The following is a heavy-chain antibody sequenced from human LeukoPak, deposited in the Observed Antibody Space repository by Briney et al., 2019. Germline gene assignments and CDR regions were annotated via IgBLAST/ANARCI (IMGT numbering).Heavy chain of an antibody. V-gene: IGHV4-4*07. D-gene: IGHD3-10*01. Sequence: SETLSLTCTVSDGSINTYYWSWIRQPAGKGLEWIGHIYTGGSTNYNPSPKSRVTMSLDTSKNQFSLKLSSVTAADTAVYYCARDKYYGSGNYGKYNWFDPWGQGALVTVSS. CDR2: IYTGGST. CDR3: ARDKYYGSGNYGKYNWFDP. J-gene: IGHJ5*02. CDR1: DGSINTYY.